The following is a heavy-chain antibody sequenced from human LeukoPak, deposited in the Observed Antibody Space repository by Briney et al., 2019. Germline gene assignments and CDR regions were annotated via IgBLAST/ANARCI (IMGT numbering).Heavy chain of an antibody. CDR3: AKRVVTTSSYYFDY. J-gene: IGHJ4*02. Sequence: GGSLRLSCAASGFTFSSYEMNWVRQAPGKGLEWVSAISGSGGSTYYADSVKGRFTISRDNSKNTLYLQMNSLRAEDTAVYYCAKRVVTTSSYYFDYWGQGTLVTVSS. V-gene: IGHV3-23*01. CDR1: GFTFSSYE. D-gene: IGHD4-23*01. CDR2: ISGSGGST.